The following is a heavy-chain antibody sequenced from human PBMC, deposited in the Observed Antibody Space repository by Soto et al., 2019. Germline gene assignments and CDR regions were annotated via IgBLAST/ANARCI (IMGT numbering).Heavy chain of an antibody. CDR2: INPSGGST. CDR3: ARDSGGDSYYYDSSPLDAFDI. V-gene: IGHV1-46*01. CDR1: GYTFTSYY. J-gene: IGHJ3*02. D-gene: IGHD3-22*01. Sequence: ASVKVSCKASGYTFTSYYMHWVRQAPGQGLEWMGIINPSGGSTSYAQKFQGRVAMTRDTSTSTVYMELSSLRSEDTAVYYCARDSGGDSYYYDSSPLDAFDIWGQGTMVTGSS.